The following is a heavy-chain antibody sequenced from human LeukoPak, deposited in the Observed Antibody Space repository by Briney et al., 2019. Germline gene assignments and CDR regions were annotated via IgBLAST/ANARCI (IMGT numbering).Heavy chain of an antibody. CDR3: ARAQGRYCSGGSCPFDY. J-gene: IGHJ4*02. V-gene: IGHV7-4-1*02. CDR1: GYTFTSFA. CDR2: INTNTGNP. Sequence: ASVKVSCKASGYTFTSFAMNWVRQAPGQGLEWIGWINTNTGNPTYAQGFTGRFVFSLDTSVSTAYLQISSLKAEDTAVYYCARAQGRYCSGGSCPFDYWGQGTLVTVSS. D-gene: IGHD2-15*01.